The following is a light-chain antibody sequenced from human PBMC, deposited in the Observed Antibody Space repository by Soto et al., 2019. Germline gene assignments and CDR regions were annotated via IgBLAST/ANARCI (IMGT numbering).Light chain of an antibody. Sequence: EIVLTQSPGTLSLPPGERATLSCRASQSVSSSYLAWYQQNPGQAPSLLIHDASSRATGISDRFSGSGSGTDFTLTISTLEPEDFAVYYCQQYGSSPRTFGQGTKVDI. CDR2: DAS. CDR1: QSVSSSY. CDR3: QQYGSSPRT. J-gene: IGKJ1*01. V-gene: IGKV3-20*01.